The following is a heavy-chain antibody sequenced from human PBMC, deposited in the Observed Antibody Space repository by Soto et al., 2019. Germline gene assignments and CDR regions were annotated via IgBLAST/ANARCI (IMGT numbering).Heavy chain of an antibody. V-gene: IGHV3-48*02. CDR3: SRDVGWLLDY. CDR2: ISSSSSTI. Sequence: EVQLVESGGGLVQPGGSLRLYCAASGFTFSSYSMNWVRQAPGKGLEWVSYISSSSSTIYYADSVKGRFTISRDNSKNSLYLQMNSLRYADTALYYCSRDVGWLLDYWGQGTLVTVSS. CDR1: GFTFSSYS. D-gene: IGHD5-12*01. J-gene: IGHJ4*02.